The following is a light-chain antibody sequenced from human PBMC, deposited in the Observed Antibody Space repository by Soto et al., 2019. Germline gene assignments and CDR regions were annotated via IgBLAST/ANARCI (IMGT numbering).Light chain of an antibody. Sequence: EIVLTQSPATLSLSPGERATLSFRASQSVSDYLAWYQQKPGQPPRLLIYDASKRATGIPPRFSGSGSGTDFTLTISRLEPEDFAVYYCQQFSSYPLTFGGGTKVDIK. CDR2: DAS. CDR1: QSVSDY. V-gene: IGKV3-11*01. J-gene: IGKJ4*01. CDR3: QQFSSYPLT.